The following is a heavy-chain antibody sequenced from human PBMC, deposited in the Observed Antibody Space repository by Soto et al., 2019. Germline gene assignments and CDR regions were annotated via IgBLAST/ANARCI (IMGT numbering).Heavy chain of an antibody. D-gene: IGHD1-26*01. CDR3: ARSQVGRPLDA. J-gene: IGHJ6*02. CDR1: RYSFTNFY. Sequence: GXSVKVSCKASRYSFTNFYIHWLRQAPGQGLEWMGMINPSGGSTTYPQKFQGRVTMTRDTSTSTVHMELITLRSEDTAVYYCARSQVGRPLDAWGPGTTVTVSS. V-gene: IGHV1-46*01. CDR2: INPSGGST.